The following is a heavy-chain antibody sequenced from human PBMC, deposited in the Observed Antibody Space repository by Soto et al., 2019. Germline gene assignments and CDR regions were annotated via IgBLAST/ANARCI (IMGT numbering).Heavy chain of an antibody. D-gene: IGHD6-6*01. CDR3: ARVGDIAARPHFDY. CDR1: GDSVSSNSAA. CDR2: TYYRSKWYN. V-gene: IGHV6-1*01. J-gene: IGHJ4*02. Sequence: PSQTLSLTCAISGDSVSSNSAAWNWIRKSPSRGLEWLGRTYYRSKWYNDYAVSVKSRITINPDTSKNQFSLQLNSVTPEDTAVYYCARVGDIAARPHFDYWGQGTLVTVSS.